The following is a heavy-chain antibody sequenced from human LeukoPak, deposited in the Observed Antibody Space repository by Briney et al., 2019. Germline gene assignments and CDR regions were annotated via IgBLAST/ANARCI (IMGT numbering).Heavy chain of an antibody. D-gene: IGHD2-15*01. CDR1: GGTFSSYA. CDR3: AGGYCCGGNIYYYYGMDV. V-gene: IGHV1-69*01. CDR2: IIPIFGTA. Sequence: VASVKVSCKASGGTFSSYAISWVRQAPGQGLEWMGGIIPIFGTANYAQKFQGRVTITADESTSTAYMELSSLRSEDTAVYYCAGGYCCGGNIYYYYGMDVWGQGTTVTVSS. J-gene: IGHJ6*02.